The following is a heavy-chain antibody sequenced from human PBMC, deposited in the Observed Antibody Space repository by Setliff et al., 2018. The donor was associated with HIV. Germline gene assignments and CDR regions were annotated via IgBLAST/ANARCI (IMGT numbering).Heavy chain of an antibody. Sequence: GGSLRLSCAASGYTFTGAWMHWVRQAPGKGLEWVSVIYSDGRTFYADSVKGRFTISRDDSKNTVYLQMYSLRVDDTAAYYCAKGVKWLDPWGQGTLVTVSS. CDR2: IYSDGRT. CDR3: AKGVKWLDP. CDR1: GYTFTGAW. D-gene: IGHD3-16*01. V-gene: IGHV3-53*01. J-gene: IGHJ5*02.